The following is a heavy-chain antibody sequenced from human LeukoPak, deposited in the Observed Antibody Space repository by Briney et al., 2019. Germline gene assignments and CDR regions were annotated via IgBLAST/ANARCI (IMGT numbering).Heavy chain of an antibody. Sequence: GGSLRLSCAASRFTFSTSWMSWVRQAPGKGLEWVANIKEDGSEKYYVDSVRGRFTISRDNGKNSLYLQMNSLRAEDTAVSYCATAPGGQAYYYYGMDVWGQGTTVTASS. CDR2: IKEDGSEK. J-gene: IGHJ6*02. CDR3: ATAPGGQAYYYYGMDV. D-gene: IGHD1-26*01. V-gene: IGHV3-7*01. CDR1: RFTFSTSW.